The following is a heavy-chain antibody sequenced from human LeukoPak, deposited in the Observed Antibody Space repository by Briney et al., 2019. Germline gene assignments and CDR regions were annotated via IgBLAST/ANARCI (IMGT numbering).Heavy chain of an antibody. CDR3: ARGALYYYDSSGYCWFDP. J-gene: IGHJ5*02. CDR1: GGSISSGGYY. V-gene: IGHV4-31*03. Sequence: PSETLSLTCTVSGGSISSGGYYWSWIRQHPGKGLEWIGYIYYSGSTYYNPSLKSRVTISVDTSKNQFSLKLSSVTAADTAVYYCARGALYYYDSSGYCWFDPWGQGTPVTVSS. D-gene: IGHD3-22*01. CDR2: IYYSGST.